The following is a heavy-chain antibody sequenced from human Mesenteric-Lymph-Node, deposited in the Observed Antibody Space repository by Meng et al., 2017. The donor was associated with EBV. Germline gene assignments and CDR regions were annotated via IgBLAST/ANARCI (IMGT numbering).Heavy chain of an antibody. CDR1: GDSVSSTSYY. CDR2: VYYSGST. Sequence: QVQLQGSGPGLVKPSEPLSLTCTVSGDSVSSTSYYWSWIRQPPGKRLEWIGYVYYSGSTNYNPSLKSRVTISVDTSKNQFSLNLYSVTAADTAVYYCARENPARGNWFDPWGQGALVTVSS. CDR3: ARENPARGNWFDP. V-gene: IGHV4-61*01. J-gene: IGHJ5*02. D-gene: IGHD3-10*01.